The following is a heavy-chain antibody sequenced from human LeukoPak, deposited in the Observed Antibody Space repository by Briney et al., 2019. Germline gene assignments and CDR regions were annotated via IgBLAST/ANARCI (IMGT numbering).Heavy chain of an antibody. CDR3: ARLHGSSWEKWYFDL. Sequence: SETLSLTCTVSGGSISSYDWSWIRQPPGKGLEWIGYIYYSGSTNYNPSLKSRVTISVDTSKNQFSLKLSSVTAADTAVYYCARLHGSSWEKWYFDLWGRGTLVTVSS. CDR2: IYYSGST. CDR1: GGSISSYD. J-gene: IGHJ2*01. V-gene: IGHV4-59*01. D-gene: IGHD6-13*01.